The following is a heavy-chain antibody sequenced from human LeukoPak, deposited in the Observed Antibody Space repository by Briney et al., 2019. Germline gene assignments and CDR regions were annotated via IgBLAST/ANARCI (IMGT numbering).Heavy chain of an antibody. CDR2: ISSSGSTI. J-gene: IGHJ4*02. V-gene: IGHV3-11*04. Sequence: GGPLRLSCAASGFTFSDYYMSWIRQAPGKGLEWVSYISSSGSTIYYADSVKGRFTISRDNAKNSLYLQMNSLRAEDTAVYYCAREPDLYNWNYGGGYYFDYWGQGTLVTVSS. D-gene: IGHD1-7*01. CDR3: AREPDLYNWNYGGGYYFDY. CDR1: GFTFSDYY.